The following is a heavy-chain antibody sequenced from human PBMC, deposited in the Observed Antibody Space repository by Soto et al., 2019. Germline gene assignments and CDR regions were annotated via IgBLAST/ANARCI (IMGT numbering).Heavy chain of an antibody. V-gene: IGHV1-69*02. D-gene: IGHD3-16*01. CDR2: IIPILGIA. J-gene: IGHJ6*03. CDR1: GGTFSSYT. Sequence: QVQLVQSGAEVKKPGSSVKVSCKASGGTFSSYTISWVRQAPGQGLEWMGRIIPILGIANYAQKFQGRVTITADKSTSTAYMELSSLRSEDTAVYYCARRWGSAGYYYYYYMDVWGKGTTVTVS. CDR3: ARRWGSAGYYYYYYMDV.